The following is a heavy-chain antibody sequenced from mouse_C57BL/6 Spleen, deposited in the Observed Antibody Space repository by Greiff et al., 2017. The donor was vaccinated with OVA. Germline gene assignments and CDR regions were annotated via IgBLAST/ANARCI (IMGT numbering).Heavy chain of an antibody. CDR2: INPSSGYP. D-gene: IGHD4-1*01. Sequence: QVQLKQSGAELAKPGASVKLSCTASGYTFTSYWMHWVNQRPGQGLEWIGYINPSSGYPKYNQKFKDKATLTADKSSSTAYMQLSSLTYEDSAVYYCARSPLLSGGDYWGQGTTLTVSS. CDR1: GYTFTSYW. CDR3: ARSPLLSGGDY. J-gene: IGHJ2*01. V-gene: IGHV1-7*01.